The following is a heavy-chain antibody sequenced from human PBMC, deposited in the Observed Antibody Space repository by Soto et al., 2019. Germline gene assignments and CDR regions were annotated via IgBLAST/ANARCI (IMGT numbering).Heavy chain of an antibody. J-gene: IGHJ3*02. D-gene: IGHD3-3*01. CDR1: GYTLTSHN. CDR2: INPANGVA. V-gene: IGHV1-2*02. CDR3: ARGGGVGVPGASAFDI. Sequence: QVHLVQSGAEVKKPGASMKISCTASGYTLTSHNVHWVWQAPGRGLEWMGSINPANGVAQYTERFQGRVTMTRDTPTNTVYMELRGLTSDDTAVFYCARGGGVGVPGASAFDIWGQGTMVTVSS.